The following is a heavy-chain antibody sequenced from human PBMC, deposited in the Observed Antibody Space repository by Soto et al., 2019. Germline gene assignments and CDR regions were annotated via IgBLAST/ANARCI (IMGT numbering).Heavy chain of an antibody. CDR3: ARVVGGYYYGMDV. Sequence: QVQLQESGPGLVKPSGTLSLTCAVSGGSISSSNWWSWVRQPPGKGLEWIGEIYHSGSTNYNPSLRRRVXRSVARSKTQLSLKLSCVTAADTAVYYCARVVGGYYYGMDVWGQGTTVTVSS. CDR1: GGSISSSNW. CDR2: IYHSGST. D-gene: IGHD2-2*01. J-gene: IGHJ6*02. V-gene: IGHV4-4*02.